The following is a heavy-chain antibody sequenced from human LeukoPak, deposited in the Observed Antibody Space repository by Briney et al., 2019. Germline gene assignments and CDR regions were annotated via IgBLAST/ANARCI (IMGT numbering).Heavy chain of an antibody. CDR2: ISGSGGST. CDR1: GFTFSSYA. Sequence: GGSLRLSCAASGFTFSSYAMSWVRQAPGKGLEWVSAISGSGGSTYYADSVKGRFTISRDNSKNTLYLQMNSLRAEDTAVYYCAKDRLLRFLGWLENSDYYYGMDVWGQGTTVTVSS. J-gene: IGHJ6*02. CDR3: AKDRLLRFLGWLENSDYYYGMDV. D-gene: IGHD3-3*01. V-gene: IGHV3-23*01.